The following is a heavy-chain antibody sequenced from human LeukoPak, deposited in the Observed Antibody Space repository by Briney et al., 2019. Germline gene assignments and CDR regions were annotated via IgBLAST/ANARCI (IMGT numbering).Heavy chain of an antibody. CDR1: GFTFSSYV. D-gene: IGHD3-22*01. CDR3: ARDSPITMIVVVITIFDY. CDR2: ISYDGSNE. V-gene: IGHV3-30*04. J-gene: IGHJ4*02. Sequence: GGSLRLSCAASGFTFSSYVMHWVRQAPGKGLEWVAIISYDGSNEYYADSVKGRFTISRDNSKNTLYLQMNSLRAEDTAVYYCARDSPITMIVVVITIFDYWGQGTLVTVSS.